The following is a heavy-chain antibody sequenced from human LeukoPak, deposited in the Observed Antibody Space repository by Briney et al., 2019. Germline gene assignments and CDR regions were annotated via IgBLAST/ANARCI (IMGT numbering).Heavy chain of an antibody. J-gene: IGHJ4*02. CDR3: AGLVGRYSSGLYYYYFDY. D-gene: IGHD3-22*01. V-gene: IGHV4-4*02. CDR1: GDSINSLDL. CDR2: MYLSGTT. Sequence: SGTLSLTCTASGDSINSLDLWSWVRQPPGKGLEWIGEMYLSGTTHSNPSVKSRVTISIDKSKNQFFLNLSSVTAADTAVYYCAGLVGRYSSGLYYYYFDYWGQGTLVTVSS.